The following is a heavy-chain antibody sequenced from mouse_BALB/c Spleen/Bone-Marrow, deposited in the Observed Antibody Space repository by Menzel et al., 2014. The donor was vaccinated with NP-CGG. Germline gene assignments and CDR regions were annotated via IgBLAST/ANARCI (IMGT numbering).Heavy chain of an antibody. CDR1: GFTFSDYY. D-gene: IGHD2-3*01. V-gene: IGHV5-12*02. J-gene: IGHJ4*01. CDR3: ARRGWYYAMDY. CDR2: ISNGGGST. Sequence: EVELMESGGGLVQPGGSLKLSCATSGFTFSDYYMYWVRQTPEKRLEWVAYISNGGGSTYYPDTVKGRFTTSRDNAKNTLYLQMSRLKSEDTAMYYCARRGWYYAMDYWGQGTSVTASS.